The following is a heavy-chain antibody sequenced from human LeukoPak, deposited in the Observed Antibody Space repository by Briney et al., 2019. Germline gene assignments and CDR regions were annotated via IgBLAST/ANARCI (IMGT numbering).Heavy chain of an antibody. CDR3: AREFDWLEYYFDY. Sequence: GGSLRLSCAASGFTFSDHHMDWVRQAPGKGLEWVGRTKNKNRSYTTEYATSVKGRFTISRDVSKNSLYLQLNSLKTEDTAVYYCAREFDWLEYYFDYWGQGTLVTVSS. CDR1: GFTFSDHH. D-gene: IGHD3-9*01. CDR2: TKNKNRSYTT. V-gene: IGHV3-72*01. J-gene: IGHJ4*02.